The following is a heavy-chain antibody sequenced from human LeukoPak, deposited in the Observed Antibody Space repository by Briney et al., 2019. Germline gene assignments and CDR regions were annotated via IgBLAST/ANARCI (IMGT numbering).Heavy chain of an antibody. CDR3: ARIDCGGDCYVDY. Sequence: PSETLSLTCTVSGGSISSSSYYWGWIRQPPGKGLEWIGSIYYSGSTYYNPSLKSRVTISVDTSKNQFSLKLSSVIAADAAVYYCARIDCGGDCYVDYWGQGTLVTVSS. CDR2: IYYSGST. D-gene: IGHD2-21*01. J-gene: IGHJ4*02. V-gene: IGHV4-39*01. CDR1: GGSISSSSYY.